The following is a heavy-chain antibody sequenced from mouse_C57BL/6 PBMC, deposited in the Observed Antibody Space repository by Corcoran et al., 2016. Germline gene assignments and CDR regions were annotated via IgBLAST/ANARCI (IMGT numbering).Heavy chain of an antibody. J-gene: IGHJ1*03. Sequence: EVQLQQSGPELVKPGASVKISCKASGYTFTDYYMNWVKQSHGKSLEWIGDINPNNGGTSYNQKFKGKATLTVDKSSSTAYMELRSLTSEDSAVYYCARGYRGNWYFDVWGTGTTVTVFS. CDR3: ARGYRGNWYFDV. CDR2: INPNNGGT. D-gene: IGHD2-2*01. V-gene: IGHV1-26*01. CDR1: GYTFTDYY.